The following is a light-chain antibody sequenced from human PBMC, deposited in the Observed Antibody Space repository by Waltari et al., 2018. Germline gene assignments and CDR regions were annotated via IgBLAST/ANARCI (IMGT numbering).Light chain of an antibody. CDR3: QQYNSYPGLT. J-gene: IGKJ4*01. Sequence: DIQLTQSPSSLSASVGDRVTITCQASQDISNYLNWYQQKPGKAPKLLIYDASNLETGVPSRFSGSGSGTDFTFTISSLQPEDIATYYCQQYNSYPGLTFGGGTTVEIK. V-gene: IGKV1-33*01. CDR1: QDISNY. CDR2: DAS.